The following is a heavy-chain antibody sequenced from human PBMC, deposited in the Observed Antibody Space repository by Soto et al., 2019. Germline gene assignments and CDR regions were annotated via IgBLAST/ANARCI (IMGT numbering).Heavy chain of an antibody. CDR1: GGSISSSSNY. CDR2: IYYSGST. D-gene: IGHD6-25*01. J-gene: IGHJ4*02. V-gene: IGHV4-39*01. CDR3: ARHEAGWYFDS. Sequence: SETLSLTCTVSGGSISSSSNYWGWIRQPPGKGLEWIGSIYYSGSTYYNPSLKSRVTISVDTSKNQFSLKLRSVTAADTAVYYCARHEAGWYFDSWGQGTLVTVSS.